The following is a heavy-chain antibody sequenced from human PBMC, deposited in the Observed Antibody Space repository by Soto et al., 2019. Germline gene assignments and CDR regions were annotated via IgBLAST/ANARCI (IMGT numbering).Heavy chain of an antibody. CDR3: ARVICSSTSCYGIDY. V-gene: IGHV3-66*01. Sequence: GGSLRLSCAVSGLTVSANFMSWVRQAPGKGLEWVSVVYSGGITNYADSVKGRFTISRDNSKNTLYLQLNSLRAEDTAVYYCARVICSSTSCYGIDYWCQGTPVTVSS. J-gene: IGHJ4*02. D-gene: IGHD2-2*01. CDR1: GLTVSANF. CDR2: VYSGGIT.